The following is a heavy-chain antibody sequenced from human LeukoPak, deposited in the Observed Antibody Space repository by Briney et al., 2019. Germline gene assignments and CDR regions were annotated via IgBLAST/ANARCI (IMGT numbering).Heavy chain of an antibody. J-gene: IGHJ4*02. CDR3: AKHYYDSSGYYYFDY. Sequence: GGSLRLSCAASGFTFSNAWMSWVRQAPGKGLEWVGRIKSKTDGGTTDYAAPVKGRFTISRDDSKNTLYLQMNSLKTEDTAVYYCAKHYYDSSGYYYFDYWGQGTLVTVSS. CDR1: GFTFSNAW. CDR2: IKSKTDGGTT. D-gene: IGHD3-22*01. V-gene: IGHV3-15*01.